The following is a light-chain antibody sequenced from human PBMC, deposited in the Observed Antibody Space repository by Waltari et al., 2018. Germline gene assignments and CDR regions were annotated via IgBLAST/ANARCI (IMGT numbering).Light chain of an antibody. Sequence: SCRASQGVSKYLAWYQQKPGQAPRLLIYDASSRASGIPDRFSGSGSGTDFSLTISRLEPEDFTVYYCQKYVSLPATFGQGTKVEI. CDR3: QKYVSLPAT. CDR2: DAS. V-gene: IGKV3-20*01. J-gene: IGKJ1*01. CDR1: QGVSKY.